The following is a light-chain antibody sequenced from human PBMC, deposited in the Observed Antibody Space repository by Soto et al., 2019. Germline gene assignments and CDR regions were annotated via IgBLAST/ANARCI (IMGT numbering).Light chain of an antibody. CDR1: ESVGSD. CDR2: AAS. CDR3: HQYNYWPLT. V-gene: IGKV3-15*01. J-gene: IGKJ4*01. Sequence: EKVMTQFPATLSVSPGERATLSCRASESVGSDLAWYQQKPGQAPRLLIYAASTRATDVTARFSGSGSGTDFTLTISGLQSDDFAIYYCHQYNYWPLTFGGGTKVEI.